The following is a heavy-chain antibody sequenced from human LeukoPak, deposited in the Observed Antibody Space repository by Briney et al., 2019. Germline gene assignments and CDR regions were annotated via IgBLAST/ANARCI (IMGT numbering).Heavy chain of an antibody. D-gene: IGHD6-19*01. J-gene: IGHJ4*02. CDR3: ARLQSIAVAGTLDY. CDR2: INPNSGGT. Sequence: ASVKVSCKASGYTFTGYYMHWVRQAPGQGLEWMGWINPNSGGTNYAQKFQGRVTMTRDTSIGTAYMELSRLRSDDTAVYYCARLQSIAVAGTLDYWGQGTLVTVSS. CDR1: GYTFTGYY. V-gene: IGHV1-2*02.